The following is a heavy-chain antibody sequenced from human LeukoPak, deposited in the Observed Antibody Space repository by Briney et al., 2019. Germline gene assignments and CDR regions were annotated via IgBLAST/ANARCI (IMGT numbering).Heavy chain of an antibody. CDR1: DGSLSTYY. D-gene: IGHD6-19*01. Sequence: SETLSLTCTVSDGSLSTYYWSWIRQPPGKGLEWIGYIYYSGSTNHNPSLKSRLTISVDTSKNQLSLKLSSVTAADTAVYYCARARVGVAGFFDYWGQGTLVTVSS. V-gene: IGHV4-59*01. J-gene: IGHJ4*02. CDR3: ARARVGVAGFFDY. CDR2: IYYSGST.